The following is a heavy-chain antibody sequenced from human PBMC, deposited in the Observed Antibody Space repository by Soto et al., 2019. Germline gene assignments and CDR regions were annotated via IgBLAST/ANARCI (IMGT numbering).Heavy chain of an antibody. CDR1: GGSISSGGYY. CDR2: IYYSGST. D-gene: IGHD4-17*01. V-gene: IGHV4-31*03. CDR3: AREDDYGDYGGWFDP. Sequence: QVQLQESGPGLVKPSQTLSLTCTVSGGSISSGGYYWSWIRQHPGKGLEWIGYIYYSGSTYYNPSLQRRVTRSVDTSKNQFSLKLSSVTAADTAVYYCAREDDYGDYGGWFDPWGQGTLVTVSS. J-gene: IGHJ5*02.